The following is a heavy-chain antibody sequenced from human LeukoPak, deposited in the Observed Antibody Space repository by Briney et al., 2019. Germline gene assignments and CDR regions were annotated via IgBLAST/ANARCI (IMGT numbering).Heavy chain of an antibody. CDR2: ISGDGGST. Sequence: SGGSLRLSCAASGFTFDDYAMHWVRQAPGKGLEWVSLISGDGGSTYYADSVKGRFTISRDNSKNSLYLQMNSLRTEDTALYYCAKVRAYYYDSSGYYYPEAFDIWGQGTMVTVSS. V-gene: IGHV3-43*02. CDR1: GFTFDDYA. CDR3: AKVRAYYYDSSGYYYPEAFDI. D-gene: IGHD3-22*01. J-gene: IGHJ3*02.